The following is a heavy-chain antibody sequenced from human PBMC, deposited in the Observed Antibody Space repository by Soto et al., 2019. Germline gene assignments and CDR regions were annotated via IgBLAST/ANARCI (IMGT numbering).Heavy chain of an antibody. CDR2: IWYDGSNK. Sequence: GGSLRLSCAASGFTFSSYGMHRVRQAPGKGLEWVAVIWYDGSNKYYADSVKGRFTISRDNSKNTLYLQMNSLRAEDTAVYYCARTDSGYASTSAYYYYGMDVWGQGTTVTVSS. V-gene: IGHV3-33*01. CDR1: GFTFSSYG. D-gene: IGHD5-12*01. J-gene: IGHJ6*02. CDR3: ARTDSGYASTSAYYYYGMDV.